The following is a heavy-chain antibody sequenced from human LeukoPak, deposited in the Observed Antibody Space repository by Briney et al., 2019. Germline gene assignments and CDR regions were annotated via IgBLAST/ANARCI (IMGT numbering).Heavy chain of an antibody. CDR3: AKDYDSSGYTDY. CDR1: GFTFSSYG. V-gene: IGHV3-30*02. D-gene: IGHD3-22*01. CDR2: IRYDGSNK. Sequence: GGSLRLSCTASGFTFSSYGMHWVRQAPGKGLEWVAFIRYDGSNKYYADSVKGRFTISRDNSKNTLYLQMNSLRAEDTAVYYCAKDYDSSGYTDYWGQGTLVTVSS. J-gene: IGHJ4*02.